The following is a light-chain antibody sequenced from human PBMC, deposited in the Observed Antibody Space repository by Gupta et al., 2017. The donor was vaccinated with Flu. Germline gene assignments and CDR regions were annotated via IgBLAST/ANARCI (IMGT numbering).Light chain of an antibody. CDR3: QQRSNWPLT. Sequence: PATLSLSPGERVILSCRASQSVGSYLAWYQQKPGQAPRPLIYDASNRATGIPGSFSGSGSGTDFTLTISSLEPEDFALYYCQQRSNWPLTFGGGTKVEIK. CDR1: QSVGSY. CDR2: DAS. J-gene: IGKJ4*01. V-gene: IGKV3-11*01.